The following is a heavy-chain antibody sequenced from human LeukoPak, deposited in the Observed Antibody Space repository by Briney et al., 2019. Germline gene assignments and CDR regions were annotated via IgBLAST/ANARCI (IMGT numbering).Heavy chain of an antibody. CDR2: VIPVLNIA. J-gene: IGHJ4*02. D-gene: IGHD3-10*01. CDR3: ARGSRDGSGSYYY. Sequence: GASVKVSCKASGGTFGSFSLSWVRQAPGQGLEWMGRVIPVLNIANYTQRFQGRVTITADKSTGTTHMELSRLRSEDTAVYYCARGSRDGSGSYYYWGQGTLVTVSS. V-gene: IGHV1-69*04. CDR1: GGTFGSFS.